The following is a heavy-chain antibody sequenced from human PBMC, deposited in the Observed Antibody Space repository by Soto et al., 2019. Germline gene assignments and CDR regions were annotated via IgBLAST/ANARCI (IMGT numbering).Heavy chain of an antibody. CDR3: VMVDNYVTPTPQDV. D-gene: IGHD3-16*01. CDR2: INPYTGDT. V-gene: IGHV1-18*01. CDR1: GYIFVNYG. Sequence: QVQLVQSGDEMKKPGASVRVSCKASGYIFVNYGIAWVRQAPGQGLEWMGWINPYTGDTHSASKVQGRLTMTTDTSTSTAYMDLGSLTSDDTAVYYCVMVDNYVTPTPQDVWGQGTTVTVSS. J-gene: IGHJ6*02.